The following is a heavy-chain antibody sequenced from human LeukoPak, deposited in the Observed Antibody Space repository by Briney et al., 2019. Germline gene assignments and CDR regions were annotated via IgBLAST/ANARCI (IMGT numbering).Heavy chain of an antibody. J-gene: IGHJ3*02. CDR2: INPNSGGT. CDR1: GYTFTGYY. V-gene: IGHV1-2*02. D-gene: IGHD1-1*01. CDR3: ARVASTTRRHDAFDI. Sequence: ASVKVSCKASGYTFTGYYMHWVRQAPGQGLEWMGWINPNSGGTIYSQKFQGRVAMTRDTSISTAYMELSRLRSDDTAVYYCARVASTTRRHDAFDIRGLGTMVTVSS.